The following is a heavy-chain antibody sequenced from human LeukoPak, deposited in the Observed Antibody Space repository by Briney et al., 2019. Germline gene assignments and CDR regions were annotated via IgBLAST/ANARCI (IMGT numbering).Heavy chain of an antibody. V-gene: IGHV4-30-4*01. CDR1: GGSIGSGDCF. CDR2: IYYSGST. D-gene: IGHD7-27*01. J-gene: IGHJ4*02. CDR3: ARASTGDRPRRYFNS. Sequence: PSETLSLTCTVSGGSIGSGDCFWSWIRQPPGTGLEWIGFIYYSGSTYYNPSLKSRVTISVDTSKNLFSLKLSSVTAADTAVYYCARASTGDRPRRYFNSWGQGTLVTVSS.